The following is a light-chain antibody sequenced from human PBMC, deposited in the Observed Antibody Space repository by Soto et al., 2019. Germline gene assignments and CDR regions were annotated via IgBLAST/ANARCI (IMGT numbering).Light chain of an antibody. CDR3: QQTYRHPRT. V-gene: IGKV1-39*01. CDR1: QTVKNN. J-gene: IGKJ1*01. Sequence: DIQMTQSPSSVSASVGDSVSFACQSSQTVKNNVNGYQHKRGKAPKLLISGSSNLQNGVPPRFSGSGTGTDFTLTITSLQPEDAATYYCQQTYRHPRTFGQGTSVDIK. CDR2: GSS.